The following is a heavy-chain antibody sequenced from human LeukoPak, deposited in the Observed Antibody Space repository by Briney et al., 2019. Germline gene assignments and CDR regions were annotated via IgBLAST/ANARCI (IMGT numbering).Heavy chain of an antibody. CDR1: GFTFSNAW. D-gene: IGHD6-19*01. CDR3: AKDTGGWDGFGY. J-gene: IGHJ4*02. CDR2: IKSKTDGGTT. Sequence: GGSLRLSCAASGFTFSNAWMSWVRQAPGKGLEWVGRIKSKTDGGTTDYAAPVKGRFTISRDDSKNTLYLQMNSLRAEDTAVYYCAKDTGGWDGFGYWGQGTLVTVSS. V-gene: IGHV3-15*01.